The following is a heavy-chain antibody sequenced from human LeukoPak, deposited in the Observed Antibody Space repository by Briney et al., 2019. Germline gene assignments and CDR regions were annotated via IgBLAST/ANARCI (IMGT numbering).Heavy chain of an antibody. CDR3: AGDSYGTDS. CDR2: IYYSGNS. Sequence: SETLSLTCTVPGGSISSYYWSWIRQPPGKGLQWIGYIYYSGNSNYNPSLKSRVTISIDTPKNQFSLKLTSVTAADTAVYYCAGDSYGTDSWGQGTLVAVSS. CDR1: GGSISSYY. D-gene: IGHD5-18*01. V-gene: IGHV4-59*01. J-gene: IGHJ5*01.